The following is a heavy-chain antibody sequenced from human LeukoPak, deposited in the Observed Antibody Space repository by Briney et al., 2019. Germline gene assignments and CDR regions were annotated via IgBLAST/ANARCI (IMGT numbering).Heavy chain of an antibody. V-gene: IGHV5-51*01. CDR3: ARQSRDGSKTRGYYFYY. CDR2: IYPSDSDT. CDR1: GYSFTNYW. Sequence: GESLKISCQVSGYSFTNYWIGWVRQMPRESLESMGIIYPSDSDTTYSPSFQGQVTISADKSISTVYLQWSSLKASDTAMYYCARQSRDGSKTRGYYFYYWGEGTLVTVSS. J-gene: IGHJ4*02. D-gene: IGHD3-10*01.